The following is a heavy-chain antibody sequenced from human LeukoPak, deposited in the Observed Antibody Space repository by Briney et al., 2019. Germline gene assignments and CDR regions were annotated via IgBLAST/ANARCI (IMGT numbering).Heavy chain of an antibody. CDR2: IIPIFGTA. Sequence: ASVRVSCEASVATFRSYAKSWVRQAPGQGLEWMGGIIPIFGTANYAQKFQGRGTITADESTSTADMVLTSLRSEHTPVYSCARVNCSSTSCYYTEVWGQGTLVTVSS. V-gene: IGHV1-69*13. CDR3: ARVNCSSTSCYYTEV. D-gene: IGHD2-2*01. J-gene: IGHJ4*02. CDR1: VATFRSYA.